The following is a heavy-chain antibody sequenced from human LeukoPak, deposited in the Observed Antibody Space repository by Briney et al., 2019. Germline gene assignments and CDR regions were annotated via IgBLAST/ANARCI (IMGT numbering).Heavy chain of an antibody. CDR1: GGSISSYY. CDR2: IYSSGST. J-gene: IGHJ5*02. D-gene: IGHD6-13*01. CDR3: ARGDSSSWANWFDP. Sequence: SETLSLTCTVSGGSISSYYWTWIRQPPGKGLEWIGYIYSSGSTKYNPSLNSRVTISVDTSKKQFSLRLSSVTAADTAVYYCARGDSSSWANWFDPWGQGTLVTVSS. V-gene: IGHV4-59*01.